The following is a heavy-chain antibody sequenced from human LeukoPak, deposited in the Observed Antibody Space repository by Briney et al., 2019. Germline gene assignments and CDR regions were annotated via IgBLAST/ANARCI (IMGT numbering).Heavy chain of an antibody. V-gene: IGHV3-48*03. J-gene: IGHJ4*02. CDR1: GFTFSSYE. CDR3: ASVGYYFDY. Sequence: GGSLRLSCAASGFTFSSYEMNWVRQAPGQGLEWVSYISSSGSTIYYADPVKGRFTISRDNAKNSLYLQMNSLRAEDTAVYYCASVGYYFDYWGQGTLVTVSS. CDR2: ISSSGSTI. D-gene: IGHD1-26*01.